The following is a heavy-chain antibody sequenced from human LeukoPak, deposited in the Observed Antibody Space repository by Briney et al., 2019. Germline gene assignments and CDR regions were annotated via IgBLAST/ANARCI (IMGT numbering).Heavy chain of an antibody. CDR1: GLTFSDYA. CDR3: AKDYSDSRVADVFFEY. J-gene: IGHJ4*02. D-gene: IGHD2-15*01. Sequence: GGSLRVSCAASGLTFSDYAVCWFRQGLGAGRGWGSGITSGFTPHYADSVKGRFTISRDNSKNTFHLQLNSLRAEDTAVYYCAKDYSDSRVADVFFEYWGQGTLVTVSS. V-gene: IGHV3-23*01. CDR2: ITSGFTP.